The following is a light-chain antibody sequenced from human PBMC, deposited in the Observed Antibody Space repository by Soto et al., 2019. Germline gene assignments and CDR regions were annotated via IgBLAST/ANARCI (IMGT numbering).Light chain of an antibody. CDR3: SSYTNSITLVG. Sequence: QSALTQPASVSGSPGQSITISCTGTSSDVGGYNFVSWYQHHPGKAPKLIIYEVSNRPSGVSNRFSASKSGNTASLTISGLQAEDEADYYCSSYTNSITLVGFGGGTNLTVL. V-gene: IGLV2-14*01. J-gene: IGLJ2*01. CDR2: EVS. CDR1: SSDVGGYNF.